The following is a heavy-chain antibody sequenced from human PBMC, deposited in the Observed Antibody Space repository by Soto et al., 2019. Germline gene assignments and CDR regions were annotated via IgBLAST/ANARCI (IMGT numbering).Heavy chain of an antibody. V-gene: IGHV3-23*01. J-gene: IGHJ3*02. Sequence: GGSLRLSCAASGFTFSSYAMSWVRQAPGKGLEWVSAISGSGGSTYYADSVKGRFTISRDNSKNTLYLQMNSLRAEDTAVYYCAKDFDCSSTSCYAREKAFDIWGQGTMVTVS. D-gene: IGHD2-2*01. CDR3: AKDFDCSSTSCYAREKAFDI. CDR1: GFTFSSYA. CDR2: ISGSGGST.